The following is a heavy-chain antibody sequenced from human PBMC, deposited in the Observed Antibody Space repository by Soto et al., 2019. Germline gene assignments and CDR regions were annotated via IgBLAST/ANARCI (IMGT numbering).Heavy chain of an antibody. V-gene: IGHV3-21*01. Sequence: EVQLRESGGGLVKPGGSLRLSCAAAGVGFSTYGMNWLRQTPEKGPEWVSSIDSSGRNVYYADSVEGRFTTSRDDAKNSLYMQMNSLRVEDTALYFCARDESAGSSTSNWGQGSLVTVSS. CDR2: IDSSGRNV. J-gene: IGHJ4*02. CDR1: GVGFSTYG. CDR3: ARDESAGSSTSN. D-gene: IGHD2-2*01.